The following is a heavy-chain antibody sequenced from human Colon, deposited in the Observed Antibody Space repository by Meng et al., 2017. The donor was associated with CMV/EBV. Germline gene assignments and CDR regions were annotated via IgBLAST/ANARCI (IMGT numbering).Heavy chain of an antibody. CDR3: ERVLRVYDFWSVAYYYYGMDV. J-gene: IGHJ6*02. V-gene: IGHV4-59*01. D-gene: IGHD3-3*01. CDR2: IYYSGST. CDR1: GGSISSYY. Sequence: SETLSPTCTVSGGSISSYYWSWNRQLPGKGLEWIGYIYYSGSTNYNPSLKSRVTISVDTSKNQFSLKLSSVTAADTAVYYCERVLRVYDFWSVAYYYYGMDVWGQGTTVTVSS.